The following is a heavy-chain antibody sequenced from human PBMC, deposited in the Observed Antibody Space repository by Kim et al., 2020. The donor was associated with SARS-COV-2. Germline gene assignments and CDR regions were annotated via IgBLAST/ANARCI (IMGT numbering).Heavy chain of an antibody. D-gene: IGHD4-17*01. CDR1: GFTFSSYG. V-gene: IGHV3-30*18. Sequence: GGSLRLSCAASGFTFSSYGMHWVRQAPGKGLEWVAVISYDGSNKYYADSVKGRFTISRDNSKNTLYLQMNSLRAEDTAVYYCAKDLLAYGGNSGLFDYWG. CDR3: AKDLLAYGGNSGLFDY. J-gene: IGHJ4*01. CDR2: ISYDGSNK.